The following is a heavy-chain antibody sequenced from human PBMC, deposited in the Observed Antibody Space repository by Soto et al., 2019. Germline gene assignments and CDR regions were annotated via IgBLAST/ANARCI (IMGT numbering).Heavy chain of an antibody. CDR3: AKDFGQLLVYDAFDI. CDR2: ISWNSGSI. D-gene: IGHD6-13*01. V-gene: IGHV3-9*01. Sequence: EVQLVESGGGLVQPGRSLRLSCAASGFTFDDYAMHWVRQAPGKGLEWVSGISWNSGSIGYADSVKGRFTISRDNAKNSLYLQMNSLRAEDTALYYCAKDFGQLLVYDAFDIWGQGTMVTVSS. J-gene: IGHJ3*02. CDR1: GFTFDDYA.